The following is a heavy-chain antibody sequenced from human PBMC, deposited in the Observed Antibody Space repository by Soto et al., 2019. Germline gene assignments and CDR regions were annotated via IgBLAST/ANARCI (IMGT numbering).Heavy chain of an antibody. J-gene: IGHJ4*02. CDR1: GGSISSYY. CDR3: ARSSPYYDILTGYYVGGSTDY. CDR2: IYYSGST. V-gene: IGHV4-59*08. D-gene: IGHD3-9*01. Sequence: NPSETLSLTCTVSGGSISSYYWSWIRQPPGKGLEWIGYIYYSGSTNYNPSLKSRVTISVDTSKNQFSLKLSSVTAADTAVYYCARSSPYYDILTGYYVGGSTDYWGQGTLVTVSS.